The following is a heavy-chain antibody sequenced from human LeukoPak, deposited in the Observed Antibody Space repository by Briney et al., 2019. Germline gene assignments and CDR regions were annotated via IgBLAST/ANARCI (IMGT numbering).Heavy chain of an antibody. D-gene: IGHD3-22*01. CDR2: INHSGST. CDR1: GGSFSGYY. Sequence: SETLSLTCAVYGGSFSGYYWSWIRQPPGKGLEWIGEINHSGSTNYNPSLKSRVTISVDTSKNQFSLKLSSVTAADTAVYYCARGRRYDSSGYYRGLAAFDIWGQGTMVTVSS. J-gene: IGHJ3*02. CDR3: ARGRRYDSSGYYRGLAAFDI. V-gene: IGHV4-34*01.